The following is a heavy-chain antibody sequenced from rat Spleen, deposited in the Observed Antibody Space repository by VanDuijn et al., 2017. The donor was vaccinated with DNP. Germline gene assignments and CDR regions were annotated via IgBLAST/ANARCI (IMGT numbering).Heavy chain of an antibody. J-gene: IGHJ2*01. CDR3: ARRGTVMSFDY. CDR1: GYSITSSYR. D-gene: IGHD1-12*01. CDR2: INSVGST. V-gene: IGHV3-3*01. Sequence: EVQLQESGPGLVKPSQSLSLTCSVTGYSITSSYRWNWIRKFPGNKLEWMGYINSVGSTNYNPSLKSRISITRDTSKNQFFLQVNSVTTEDTATYYCARRGTVMSFDYWGQGVMVTVSS.